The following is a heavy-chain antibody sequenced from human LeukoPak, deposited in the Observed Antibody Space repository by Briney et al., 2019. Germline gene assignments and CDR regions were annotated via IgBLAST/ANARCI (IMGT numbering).Heavy chain of an antibody. Sequence: QPGGSLRLSCAASGFSFSSYAMSWVRQAPGKGLEWVSAISRSGGSTYYADSVKGRFTISRDDSKNTLYLQMNSLRAEDTAIYNCAKGLSSTGGALYYMDVWGKGTTVTVSS. D-gene: IGHD3-10*01. CDR3: AKGLSSTGGALYYMDV. V-gene: IGHV3-23*01. CDR1: GFSFSSYA. J-gene: IGHJ6*03. CDR2: ISRSGGST.